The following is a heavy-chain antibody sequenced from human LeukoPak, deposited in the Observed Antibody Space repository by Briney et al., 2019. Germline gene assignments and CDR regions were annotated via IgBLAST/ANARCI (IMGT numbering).Heavy chain of an antibody. CDR3: TTGGGYLTDY. CDR2: IHNSGRT. V-gene: IGHV4-59*01. Sequence: SETLSLTCTVSGGSISNDYWSCFRQPPGKGLEWIGYIHNSGRTNYNPSLKGRVTISADTSRSQFFLKLTSVTAADTATYYCTTGGGYLTDYWGQGTLVTVSS. CDR1: GGSISNDY. D-gene: IGHD3-16*01. J-gene: IGHJ4*02.